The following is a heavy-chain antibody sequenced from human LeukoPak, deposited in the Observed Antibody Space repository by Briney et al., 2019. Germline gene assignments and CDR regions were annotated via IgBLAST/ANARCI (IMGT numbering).Heavy chain of an antibody. CDR3: ARAGGYCSGGSCCPLDY. CDR1: GGSFSGYY. J-gene: IGHJ4*02. D-gene: IGHD2-15*01. V-gene: IGHV4-34*01. Sequence: PSETLSLTCAVYGGSFSGYYWSWIREPPGKGLEWIGEINHSGSTNYNPSLKSRVTISVDTSMNQFSLKLSSVTAADTAVYYCARAGGYCSGGSCCPLDYWGQGTLVTVSS. CDR2: INHSGST.